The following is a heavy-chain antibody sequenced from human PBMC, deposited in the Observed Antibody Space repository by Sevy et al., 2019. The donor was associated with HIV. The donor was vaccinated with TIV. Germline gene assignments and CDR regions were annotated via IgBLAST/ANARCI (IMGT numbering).Heavy chain of an antibody. CDR1: GFSFSSYA. V-gene: IGHV3-23*01. CDR2: ISSNSS. Sequence: GESLKISCAASGFSFSSYAMSWVRQAPGKGLEWVSSISSNSSYYADSVKGRFHISRDSSKNMLLLQMNSLRAEDTAVYYCATDQLGVRSNANSYDWFGMDVWGQGTTVTVSS. CDR3: ATDQLGVRSNANSYDWFGMDV. D-gene: IGHD5-12*01. J-gene: IGHJ6*02.